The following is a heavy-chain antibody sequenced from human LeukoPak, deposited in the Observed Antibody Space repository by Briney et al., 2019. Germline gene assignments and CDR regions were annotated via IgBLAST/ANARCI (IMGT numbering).Heavy chain of an antibody. J-gene: IGHJ4*02. CDR2: TWSDGRSE. V-gene: IGHV3-33*01. CDR3: ARDRGNDYFDS. CDR1: GVSLSSHC. Sequence: GSLRPFFVVSGVSLSSHCMHWVRQAPGKRLEWLTFTWSDGRSEYYADSVKGRFSVSRDNSKNTVYLQIDSLRVEDTAVYYCARDRGNDYFDSWGQGTLVTVSS.